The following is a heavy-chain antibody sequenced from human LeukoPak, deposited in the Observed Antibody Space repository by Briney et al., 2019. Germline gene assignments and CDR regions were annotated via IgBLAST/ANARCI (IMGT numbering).Heavy chain of an antibody. Sequence: GGSLRLSCAASGFTFSSYAMSWVRQTAGKGLEWVSAISGSGGSTYYADSVKGRFTISKDNSKNTLFLQMHSLSAEDTAPYYCAKSVAIYFYYGLDVWGQGTTVTVSS. CDR2: ISGSGGST. V-gene: IGHV3-23*01. CDR1: GFTFSSYA. J-gene: IGHJ6*02. CDR3: AKSVAIYFYYGLDV. D-gene: IGHD3-3*01.